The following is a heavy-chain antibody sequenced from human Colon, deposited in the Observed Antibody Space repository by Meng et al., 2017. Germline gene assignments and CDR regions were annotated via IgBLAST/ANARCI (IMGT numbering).Heavy chain of an antibody. V-gene: IGHV3-48*03. D-gene: IGHD4-23*01. CDR2: ISSSGDTM. J-gene: IGHJ4*02. CDR1: GFTFSSYE. CDR3: ARVKGLRWHYFDY. Sequence: GESLKISCAASGFTFSSYEMNWVRQAPGKGLEWFSYISSSGDTMYYADSVKGRFTISRDNANNSLYLQMNSLRAEDTAVYYCARVKGLRWHYFDYWGQGTLVTVSS.